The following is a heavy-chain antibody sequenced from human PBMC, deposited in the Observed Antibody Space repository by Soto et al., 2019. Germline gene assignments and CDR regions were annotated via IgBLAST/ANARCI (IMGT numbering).Heavy chain of an antibody. CDR3: ARGGRDTYGPFEY. D-gene: IGHD2-21*01. CDR1: GYSFTTFY. Sequence: ASVKVSGKAAGYSFTTFYVHWVRQAPGQGPEWMGVLTPSSGTTSFAPQFQAGVTMTRDTSTSTVYMDLSSLRSEDTAVYYCARGGRDTYGPFEYWG. J-gene: IGHJ4*01. V-gene: IGHV1-46*01. CDR2: LTPSSGTT.